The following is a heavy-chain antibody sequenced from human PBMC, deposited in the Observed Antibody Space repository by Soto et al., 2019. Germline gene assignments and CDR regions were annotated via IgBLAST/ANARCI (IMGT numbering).Heavy chain of an antibody. D-gene: IGHD2-2*01. Sequence: PGGSLRLSCAASGFTFSNYGMHWVRQAPGKGLEWVAVISYDGSDKYYADSVKGRFSISRDNSKNTVYLQMNSLRAEDTAVYYCAKVTGYCSSSSCRRDYYYYCGMDVWGQGTTVTVSS. J-gene: IGHJ6*02. CDR3: AKVTGYCSSSSCRRDYYYYCGMDV. CDR2: ISYDGSDK. V-gene: IGHV3-30*18. CDR1: GFTFSNYG.